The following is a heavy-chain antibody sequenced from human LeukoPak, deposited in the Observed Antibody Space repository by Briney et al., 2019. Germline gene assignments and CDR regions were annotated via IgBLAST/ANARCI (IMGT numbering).Heavy chain of an antibody. Sequence: SETLSLTCAVSGDSISNYYWSWIRQPPGKGLEWIGYMYYSGSTNYNPSLKSRVTISVDTSKNQFSLKLTSVTAADTAVYYCARGHGDPLFDFWGQGILVTVSS. V-gene: IGHV4-59*08. CDR2: MYYSGST. J-gene: IGHJ4*02. D-gene: IGHD4-17*01. CDR3: ARGHGDPLFDF. CDR1: GDSISNYY.